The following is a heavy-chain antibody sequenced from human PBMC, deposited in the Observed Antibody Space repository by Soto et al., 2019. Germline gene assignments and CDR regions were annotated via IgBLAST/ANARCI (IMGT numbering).Heavy chain of an antibody. CDR3: ARCYCSVGSCYTCWHFDL. CDR2: ISPSTGNT. V-gene: IGHV1-18*01. J-gene: IGHJ2*01. D-gene: IGHD2-15*01. CDR1: GYTFMNYA. Sequence: QVQLVQSGAEVTEPGASVKLSCQASGYTFMNYAISWVRQAPGQGLEWMGWISPSTGNTDQAQNFQGRVTMTLDTSTNTANMELRTLRSDDSAVYYCARCYCSVGSCYTCWHFDLRGRGTLVTVSS.